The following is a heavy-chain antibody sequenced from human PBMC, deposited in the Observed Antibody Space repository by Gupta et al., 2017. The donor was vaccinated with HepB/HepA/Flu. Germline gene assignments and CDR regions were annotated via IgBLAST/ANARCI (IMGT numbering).Heavy chain of an antibody. Sequence: EVQLVESGGGLVQPGGSLRLSCAASGFTCSSYWMSWVRQAPGEGLEWVANINEDGGEKYSVDSVKGRFTISRDNAKNSLFLEMNSLRAEDTAEYYCARDQGYGGSSDFWGQGTRVTVSS. CDR2: INEDGGEK. J-gene: IGHJ4*02. CDR3: ARDQGYGGSSDF. CDR1: GFTCSSYW. V-gene: IGHV3-7*01. D-gene: IGHD2-15*01.